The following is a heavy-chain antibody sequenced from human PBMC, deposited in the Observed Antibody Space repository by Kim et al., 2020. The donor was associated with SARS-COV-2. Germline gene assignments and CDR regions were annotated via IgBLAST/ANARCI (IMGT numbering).Heavy chain of an antibody. CDR1: GYRFTSYW. D-gene: IGHD6-13*01. J-gene: IGHJ6*02. CDR3: AKYIAAADYYYYGMDV. V-gene: IGHV5-51*01. CDR2: IYPGDSDT. Sequence: GESLKISCKGSGYRFTSYWIGWVRQMPGKGLEWMGIIYPGDSDTRYSPSFQGQVTISADKSISTAYLQWSSLKASDTAMYYCAKYIAAADYYYYGMDVWGQGTTVTVSS.